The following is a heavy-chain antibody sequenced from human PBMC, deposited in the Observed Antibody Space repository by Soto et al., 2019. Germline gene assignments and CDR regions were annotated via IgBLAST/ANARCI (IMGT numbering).Heavy chain of an antibody. V-gene: IGHV4-4*07. CDR2: IHSTRSP. Sequence: SETLSLTCTVSGDSVSKYYWNWIRQPAGKGLEWIGRIHSTRSPDYNPSLKSRVTLSVDTSKNQFPLKLSLTSVTAADTAVYYCARSPAYGDYANLDTWGQGTLVTVSS. D-gene: IGHD4-17*01. CDR3: ARSPAYGDYANLDT. J-gene: IGHJ5*02. CDR1: GDSVSKYY.